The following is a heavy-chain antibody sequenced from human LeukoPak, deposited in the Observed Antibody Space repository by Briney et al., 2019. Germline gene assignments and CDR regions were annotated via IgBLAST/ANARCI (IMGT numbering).Heavy chain of an antibody. J-gene: IGHJ4*02. D-gene: IGHD6-6*01. Sequence: ASVKVSCKASGYTFTGYYMHWVRQAPGQGLEWMGWINPNSGGTNYAQKFQGRVTMTRDTPISTAYMELSRLGSDDTAVYYCARPRGYSSSDFDYWGQGTLVTVSS. CDR1: GYTFTGYY. V-gene: IGHV1-2*02. CDR3: ARPRGYSSSDFDY. CDR2: INPNSGGT.